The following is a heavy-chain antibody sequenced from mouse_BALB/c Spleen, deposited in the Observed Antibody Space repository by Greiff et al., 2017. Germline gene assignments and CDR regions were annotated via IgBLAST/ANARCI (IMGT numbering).Heavy chain of an antibody. CDR1: GYTFTSYT. CDR3: ARSRDYGNYDAMDY. J-gene: IGHJ4*01. V-gene: IGHV1-4*01. D-gene: IGHD2-1*01. CDR2: INPSSGYT. Sequence: VQLVESGAELARPGASVKMSCKASGYTFTSYTMHWVKQRPGQGLEWIGYINPSSGYTNYNQKFKDKATLTADKSSSTAYMQLSSLTSEDSAVYYCARSRDYGNYDAMDYWGQGTSVTVSS.